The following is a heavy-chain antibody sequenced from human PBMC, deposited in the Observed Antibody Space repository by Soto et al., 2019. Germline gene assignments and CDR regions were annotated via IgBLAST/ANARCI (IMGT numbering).Heavy chain of an antibody. Sequence: QLQLQESGPGLVRPSETLSLTCIVYGGSISHYPWSWVRQPPGKGLEWIGYIFYNGSTNYSPSLTSRVTISVDMSKNHLSLTLTSVTTADTAVYYCARSFFPWGQGTLVTVSS. CDR1: GGSISHYP. J-gene: IGHJ5*02. V-gene: IGHV4-59*01. CDR2: IFYNGST. CDR3: ARSFFP.